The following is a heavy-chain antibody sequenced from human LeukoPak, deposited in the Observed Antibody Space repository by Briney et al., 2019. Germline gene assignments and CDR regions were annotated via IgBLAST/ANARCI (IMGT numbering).Heavy chain of an antibody. CDR1: GYTFTNYY. D-gene: IGHD2-15*01. Sequence: ASVKVSCKASGYTFTNYYMHWVRQAPGQGLEWMGIINPSGGSTNYAQKFQGRITMTRGTSTSTVYMELSSLRSEDTAVYYCASDTAGYCSGGSCYPYYWGQGTLVTVSS. CDR3: ASDTAGYCSGGSCYPYY. V-gene: IGHV1-46*01. CDR2: INPSGGST. J-gene: IGHJ4*02.